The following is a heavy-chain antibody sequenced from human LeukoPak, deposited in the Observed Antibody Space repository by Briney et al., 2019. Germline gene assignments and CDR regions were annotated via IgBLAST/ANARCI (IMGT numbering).Heavy chain of an antibody. V-gene: IGHV4-38-2*02. Sequence: PSETLSLTCSVSGYSIGSGYYWGWVRQPPGMRLEWIGSIYHTGNTFYNPSLKSRVTISIDTSKNQFSLKLSSVTAADTAVYYCAGKYYYDSSGYFYVDWWGRGILVTVSS. CDR3: AGKYYYDSSGYFYVDW. CDR1: GYSIGSGYY. D-gene: IGHD3-22*01. J-gene: IGHJ4*02. CDR2: IYHTGNT.